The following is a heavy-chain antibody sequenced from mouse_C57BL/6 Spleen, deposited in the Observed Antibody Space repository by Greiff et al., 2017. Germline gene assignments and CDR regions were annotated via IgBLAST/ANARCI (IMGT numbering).Heavy chain of an antibody. CDR1: GFNIKDYY. CDR2: IDPEDGET. J-gene: IGHJ1*03. CDR3: ARGTTVDWYFDV. V-gene: IGHV14-2*01. D-gene: IGHD1-1*01. Sequence: EVQLQESGAELVKPGASVKLSCTASGFNIKDYYMHWVKQRTEQGLEWIGRIDPEDGETKYAPKFPGKATITADTSSNTAYLQLSSLTSEDTAVYYCARGTTVDWYFDVWGTGTTVTVSS.